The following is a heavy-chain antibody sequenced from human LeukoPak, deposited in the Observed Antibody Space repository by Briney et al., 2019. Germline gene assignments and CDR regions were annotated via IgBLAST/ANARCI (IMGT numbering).Heavy chain of an antibody. CDR1: GGSFSGYY. D-gene: IGHD3-3*01. V-gene: IGHV4-34*01. J-gene: IGHJ5*02. Sequence: SETLSLTCAVYGGSFSGYYWSWIRQPPGKGLEWIGEINHSGSTNYNPSLKSRVTISVDTPKNQFSLKLSSVTAADTAVYYCARSISLRVWSGYSNWFDPWGQGTLVTVSS. CDR2: INHSGST. CDR3: ARSISLRVWSGYSNWFDP.